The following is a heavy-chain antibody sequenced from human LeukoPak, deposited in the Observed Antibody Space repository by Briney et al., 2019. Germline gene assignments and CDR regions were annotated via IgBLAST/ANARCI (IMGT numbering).Heavy chain of an antibody. CDR2: IYYSGST. CDR1: GGSISSYY. J-gene: IGHJ5*02. CDR3: AREGYCSSTSCYGKSWFDP. D-gene: IGHD2-2*01. Sequence: PSETLSLTCTVSGGSISSYYWSWIRQPPGKGLEWIGYIYYSGSTNYNPSLKSRVTISVDTSKNQFSLKLSSVTAADTAVYYCAREGYCSSTSCYGKSWFDPWGQGTLVTVSS. V-gene: IGHV4-59*01.